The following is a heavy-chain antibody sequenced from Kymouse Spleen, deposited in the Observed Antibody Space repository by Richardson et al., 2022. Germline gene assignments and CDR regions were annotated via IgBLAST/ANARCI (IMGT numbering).Heavy chain of an antibody. Sequence: QVQLQQWGAGLLKPSETLSLTCAVYGGSFSGYYWSWIRQPPGKGLEWIGEINHSGSTNYNPSLKSRVTISVDTSKNQFSLKLSSVTAADTAVYYCAREGFYDTFYYGMDVWGQGTTVTVSS. CDR2: INHSGST. V-gene: IGHV4-34*01. J-gene: IGHJ6*02. CDR1: GGSFSGYY. D-gene: IGHD3-3*01,IGHD3-9*01. CDR3: AREGFYDTFYYGMDV.